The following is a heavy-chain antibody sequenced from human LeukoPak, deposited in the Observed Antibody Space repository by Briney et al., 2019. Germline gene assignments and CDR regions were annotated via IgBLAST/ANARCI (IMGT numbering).Heavy chain of an antibody. J-gene: IGHJ3*02. D-gene: IGHD5-18*01. CDR3: ARDRYSYGEGYDAFDI. V-gene: IGHV4-59*01. CDR1: GGSISSYY. Sequence: SETLSLTCTVSGGSISSYYWSWIRQPPGKGLEWIGYIYYSGSTNYNPSLKSRVTISVDTSKNQFSLKLSSVTAADTAVYYCARDRYSYGEGYDAFDIWGQGTMVTVSS. CDR2: IYYSGST.